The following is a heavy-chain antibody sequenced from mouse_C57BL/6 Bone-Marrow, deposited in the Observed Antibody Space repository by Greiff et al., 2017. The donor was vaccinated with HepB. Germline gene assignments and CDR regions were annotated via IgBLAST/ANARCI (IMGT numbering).Heavy chain of an antibody. J-gene: IGHJ4*01. V-gene: IGHV3-8*01. CDR2: ISYSGST. CDR3: ARCDGNYPSYYAMDY. D-gene: IGHD2-1*01. Sequence: VQLKQSGPGLAKPSQTLSLTCSVTGYSITSDYWNWIRKFPGNKLEYMGYISYSGSTYYNPSLKSRISITRDTSKNQYYLQLNSVTTEDTATYYCARCDGNYPSYYAMDYWGQGTSVTVSS. CDR1: GYSITSDY.